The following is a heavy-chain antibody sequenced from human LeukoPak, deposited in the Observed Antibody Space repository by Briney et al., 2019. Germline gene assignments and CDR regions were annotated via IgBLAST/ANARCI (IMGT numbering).Heavy chain of an antibody. J-gene: IGHJ6*03. CDR1: GYSISSGYY. V-gene: IGHV4-38-2*02. CDR2: IYHSGST. D-gene: IGHD3-22*01. CDR3: ARLPAHSSGLYYYYIDV. Sequence: PSETLSLTCTVSGYSISSGYYWGWIRQPPGKGLEWIGSIYHSGSTYYNPSLKSRVTISVDTSKNQFSLKLSSVTAADTAVYYCARLPAHSSGLYYYYIDVWGKGTTVTVSS.